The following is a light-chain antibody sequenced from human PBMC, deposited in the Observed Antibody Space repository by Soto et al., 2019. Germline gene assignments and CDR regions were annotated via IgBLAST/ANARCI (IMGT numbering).Light chain of an antibody. CDR1: QSLLDSNGYNY. V-gene: IGKV2-28*01. CDR3: MQALQTPQLT. CDR2: LAS. Sequence: DIVMTQSPLSLPVTPGESASMSCRSSQSLLDSNGYNYLDWYLQKPGQSPQLLIYLASNRASGVPDRFSGSGSGTDFTLKISRVEAEDVGVYYCMQALQTPQLTFGGGTKVDIK. J-gene: IGKJ4*01.